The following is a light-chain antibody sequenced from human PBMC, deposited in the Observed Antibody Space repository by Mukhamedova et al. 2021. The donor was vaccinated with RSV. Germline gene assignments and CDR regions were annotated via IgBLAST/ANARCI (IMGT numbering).Light chain of an antibody. Sequence: WYQRRVHGKAPTLFLSSVSKLESGVPSRFSGGGSGTDYTLTISSLQPEDVATYYCQHYYTAPPWTFGQGTRVDI. J-gene: IGKJ1*01. CDR3: QHYYTAPPWT. V-gene: IGKV1-NL1*01. CDR2: SVS.